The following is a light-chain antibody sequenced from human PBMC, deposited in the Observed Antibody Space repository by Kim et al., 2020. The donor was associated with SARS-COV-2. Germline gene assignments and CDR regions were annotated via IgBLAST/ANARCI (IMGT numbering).Light chain of an antibody. CDR3: QQSYKAPYT. J-gene: IGKJ2*01. V-gene: IGKV1-39*01. Sequence: SSSVGDRVTITCRASHSITKYFNWYQHEPGKAPKLLIYAASPLQRGVPSRFSGSGSETEFTLTISSLQVEDFVTYYCQQSYKAPYTFGQGTKLEI. CDR2: AAS. CDR1: HSITKY.